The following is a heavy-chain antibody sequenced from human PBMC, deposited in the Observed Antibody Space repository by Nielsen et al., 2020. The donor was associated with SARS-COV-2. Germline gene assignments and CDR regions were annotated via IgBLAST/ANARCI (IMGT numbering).Heavy chain of an antibody. CDR2: IYYSGST. CDR3: ARGQSVYYYYMDV. J-gene: IGHJ6*03. V-gene: IGHV4-31*02. Sequence: WIRQPPGKGLEWIGYIYYSGSTYYNPSLKSRVTISVDTSKNQFSLKLSSVTAADTAVYYCARGQSVYYYYMDVWGKGTTVTVSS.